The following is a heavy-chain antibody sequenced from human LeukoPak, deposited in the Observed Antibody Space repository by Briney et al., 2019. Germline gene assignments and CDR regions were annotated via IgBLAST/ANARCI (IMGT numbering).Heavy chain of an antibody. CDR1: GGSITSYY. Sequence: PSETLSLTCTVSGGSITSYYWSWIRQPPGKGLEWIGYIYYSGRTNYNPSLKSRVTIPVDTSKSQFSLKLSSVTAADTAVYYCARDSSGYSAAFDIWGQGTMVTVSS. CDR3: ARDSSGYSAAFDI. V-gene: IGHV4-59*01. J-gene: IGHJ3*02. D-gene: IGHD3-22*01. CDR2: IYYSGRT.